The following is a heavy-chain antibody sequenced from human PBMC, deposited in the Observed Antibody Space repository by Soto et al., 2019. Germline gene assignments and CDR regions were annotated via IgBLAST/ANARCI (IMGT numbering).Heavy chain of an antibody. Sequence: GGSLRLSCAASGFTFSSYGIHWVRQAPGKGLEWVAVISYDGSNKYYADSVKGRFTVSRDNSKNTLYLQMNSLRAEDTAVYYCARAGYSYGTGAFDIWGQGTMVTVSS. V-gene: IGHV3-30*03. CDR1: GFTFSSYG. CDR2: ISYDGSNK. D-gene: IGHD5-18*01. J-gene: IGHJ3*02. CDR3: ARAGYSYGTGAFDI.